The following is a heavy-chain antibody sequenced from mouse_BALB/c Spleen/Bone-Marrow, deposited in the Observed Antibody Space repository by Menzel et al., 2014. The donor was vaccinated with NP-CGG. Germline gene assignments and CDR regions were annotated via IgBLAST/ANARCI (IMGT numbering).Heavy chain of an antibody. CDR2: ISYSGST. CDR3: ARGGYDDAMDY. CDR1: GYSITSDYA. D-gene: IGHD2-14*01. V-gene: IGHV3-2*02. J-gene: IGHJ4*01. Sequence: VQLKESGPGLVKPSQSLSLTCTVTGYSITSDYAWNWIRPFPGNKLEWMGYISYSGSTSYNPSLKSRVSITRDTSKNQFFLQLNSVTTEDTATYYCARGGYDDAMDYWGQGTSVTVSS.